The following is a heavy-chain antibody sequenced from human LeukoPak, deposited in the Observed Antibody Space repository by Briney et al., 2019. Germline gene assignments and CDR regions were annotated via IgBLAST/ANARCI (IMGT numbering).Heavy chain of an antibody. D-gene: IGHD6-13*01. J-gene: IGHJ3*02. CDR3: ARDLVSAAADAFDI. CDR2: IYTSGST. Sequence: SETLSLTCTVSGGSISSYYWNWIRQPAGKGLEWIRRIYTSGSTNYNPSLKSRVTMSVDTSKNQFSLKLSSVTAADTAVYYCARDLVSAAADAFDIWGQGTMVTVSS. CDR1: GGSISSYY. V-gene: IGHV4-4*07.